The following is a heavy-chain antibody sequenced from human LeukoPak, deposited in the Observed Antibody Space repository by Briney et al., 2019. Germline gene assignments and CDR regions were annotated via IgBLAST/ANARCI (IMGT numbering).Heavy chain of an antibody. CDR1: GYGFHDYG. CDR3: ARGGQWLYFDY. D-gene: IGHD5-12*01. V-gene: IGHV1-18*01. Sequence: TSVKVSCKASGYGFHDYGVTWVRPATGQGLEWMAWISGSNGDTNYAQNLQGRVTLTTDTSTSTAYMELRSLRSDVTAVYYCARGGQWLYFDYWGQGTLVTVSS. J-gene: IGHJ4*02. CDR2: ISGSNGDT.